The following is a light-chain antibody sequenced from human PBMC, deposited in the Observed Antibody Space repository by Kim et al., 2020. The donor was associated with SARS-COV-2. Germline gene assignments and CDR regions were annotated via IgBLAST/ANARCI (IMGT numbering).Light chain of an antibody. J-gene: IGKJ4*01. CDR2: AAS. CDR1: QSISSY. V-gene: IGKV1-39*01. Sequence: DIQMTQSPSSLSASIGDRVTITCRASQSISSYLNWYQQKPGKAPKLLIYAASSLQSGVPSRFSGSGSGTDFTLTISSLQPEDFATYYCQQSYSTPEALTFGGGTKVDIK. CDR3: QQSYSTPEALT.